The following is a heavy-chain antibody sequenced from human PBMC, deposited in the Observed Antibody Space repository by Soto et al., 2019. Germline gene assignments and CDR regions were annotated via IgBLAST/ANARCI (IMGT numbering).Heavy chain of an antibody. D-gene: IGHD2-2*01. CDR2: ISYDGSNK. CDR3: ARDHLIVPASDGTGGMDV. V-gene: IGHV3-30-3*01. Sequence: PGGSLRLSCAASGFTFSSYAMHWVRQAPGKGLEWVAVISYDGSNKYYADSVKGRFTISRDNSKNTLYLQMNSLRAEDTAVYYCARDHLIVPASDGTGGMDVWGQGTTVTVSS. CDR1: GFTFSSYA. J-gene: IGHJ6*02.